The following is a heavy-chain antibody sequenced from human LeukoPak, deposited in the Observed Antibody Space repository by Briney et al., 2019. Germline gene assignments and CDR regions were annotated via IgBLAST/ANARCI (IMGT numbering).Heavy chain of an antibody. CDR1: GGAFTSCG. J-gene: IGHJ4*02. Sequence: SVTLSCNAAGGAFTSCGFTWGRHPHGPGLEWMGGVIPIFGTAKYAQKFQGRVTSTADESTSTAYMELSSLRSEDTAVYYCARHRRDGYKFALWPFDYWGQGTLVAVSS. V-gene: IGHV1-69*13. CDR3: ARHRRDGYKFALWPFDY. D-gene: IGHD5-24*01. CDR2: VIPIFGTA.